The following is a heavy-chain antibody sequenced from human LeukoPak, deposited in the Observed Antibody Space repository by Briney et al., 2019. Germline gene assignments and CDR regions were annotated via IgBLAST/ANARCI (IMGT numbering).Heavy chain of an antibody. V-gene: IGHV4-59*08. CDR2: MYYSGST. Sequence: PSETLSLTCTVSGGSISSYYRSWIRQPPGKGLEWIGYMYYSGSTKYNPSLKSRVTISVDTSENQFSVKLSSVTAADMAVYYCARLSRSGPHEAFDIWGQGTMVTVSS. CDR1: GGSISSYY. CDR3: ARLSRSGPHEAFDI. J-gene: IGHJ3*02. D-gene: IGHD6-19*01.